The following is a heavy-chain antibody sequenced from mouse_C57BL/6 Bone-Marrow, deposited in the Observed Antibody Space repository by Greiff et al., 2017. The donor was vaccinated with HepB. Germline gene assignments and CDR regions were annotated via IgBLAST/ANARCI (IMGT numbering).Heavy chain of an antibody. D-gene: IGHD2-3*01. J-gene: IGHJ2*01. Sequence: VQLQQPGAELVMPGASVKLSCKASGYTFTSYWMHWVKQRPGQGLEWIGEIDPSDSYTNYNQKFKGKSTFTVDKSSSTAYMQLSSLTSEDSAVYYCARWGWLLPFDYWGQGTTLTVSS. V-gene: IGHV1-69*01. CDR2: IDPSDSYT. CDR3: ARWGWLLPFDY. CDR1: GYTFTSYW.